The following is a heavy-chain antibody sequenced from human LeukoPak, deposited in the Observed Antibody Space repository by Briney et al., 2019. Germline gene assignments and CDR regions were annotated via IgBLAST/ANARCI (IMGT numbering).Heavy chain of an antibody. D-gene: IGHD3-3*01. J-gene: IGHJ4*02. Sequence: GGSLRLSCAASGFTFDDHAIHWVRQAPGKGLEWVSGFTWDRGTIGYADSVKGRFTISRDNAKNSLYLQMNSLRAEDTAVYYCARTPSLIYDFWSGYDSGVWPVDYWGQGTLVTVSS. V-gene: IGHV3-9*01. CDR2: FTWDRGTI. CDR3: ARTPSLIYDFWSGYDSGVWPVDY. CDR1: GFTFDDHA.